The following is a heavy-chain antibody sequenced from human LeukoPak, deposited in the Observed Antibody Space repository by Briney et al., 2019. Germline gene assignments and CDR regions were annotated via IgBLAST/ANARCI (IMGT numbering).Heavy chain of an antibody. CDR2: INHSGST. CDR1: GGSFSGYY. J-gene: IGHJ4*02. CDR3: ARGEWLRSWFGY. Sequence: PSETLSLTCAVYGGSFSGYYWSWIRQPPGKGLEWIGEINHSGSTNYNPSLKSRVTISVDTSKNQFSLKLSSVIAADTAVYYCARGEWLRSWFGYWGQGTLVTVSS. D-gene: IGHD5-12*01. V-gene: IGHV4-34*01.